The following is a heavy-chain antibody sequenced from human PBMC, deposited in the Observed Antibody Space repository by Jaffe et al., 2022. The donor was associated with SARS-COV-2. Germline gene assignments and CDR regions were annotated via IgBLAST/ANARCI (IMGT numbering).Heavy chain of an antibody. CDR1: GFTFSSYA. V-gene: IGHV3-23*04. CDR2: ISGSGGST. CDR3: AKVGPADDYVWGSYRSRFFDY. Sequence: EVQLVESGGGLVQPGGSLRLSCAASGFTFSSYAMSWVRQAPGKGLEWVSAISGSGGSTYYADSVKGRFTISRDNSKNTLYLQMNSLRAEDTAVYYCAKVGPADDYVWGSYRSRFFDYWGQGTLVTVSS. J-gene: IGHJ4*02. D-gene: IGHD3-16*02.